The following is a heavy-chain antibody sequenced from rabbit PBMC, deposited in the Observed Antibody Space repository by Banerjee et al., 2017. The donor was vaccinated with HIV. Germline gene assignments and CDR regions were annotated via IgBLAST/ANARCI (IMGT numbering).Heavy chain of an antibody. Sequence: EESGGDLVKPEGSLTLTCTASGFSFSSSYWICWVRQAPGKGLEWIACIYAGSSGATYSASWAKGRFTISKTSSTTVTLQMTSLTAADTATYFCARTRAGSIYLLTLWGPGTLVTDS. CDR3: ARTRAGSIYLLTL. J-gene: IGHJ6*01. CDR1: GFSFSSSYW. D-gene: IGHD8-1*01. V-gene: IGHV1S45*01. CDR2: IYAGSSGAT.